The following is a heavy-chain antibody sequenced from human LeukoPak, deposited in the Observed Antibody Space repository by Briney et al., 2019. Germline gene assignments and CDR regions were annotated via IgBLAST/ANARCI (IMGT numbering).Heavy chain of an antibody. V-gene: IGHV3-30*18. CDR3: AKPRMATTNYFDY. Sequence: GGSLRLSCAASGFTFSSSDMHWVRQAPGKGLEWVAIISYDGNNKYYADSVKGRFTISRDNSKNTPYLQMNSLRAEDTAVYYCAKPRMATTNYFDYWGQGTLVTVSS. CDR1: GFTFSSSD. J-gene: IGHJ4*02. D-gene: IGHD5-24*01. CDR2: ISYDGNNK.